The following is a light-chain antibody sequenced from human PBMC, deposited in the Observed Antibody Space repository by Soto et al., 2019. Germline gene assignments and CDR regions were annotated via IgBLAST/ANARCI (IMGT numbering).Light chain of an antibody. CDR3: QQYKTYSRT. Sequence: DIQMTQSPSTLSASVGDRITITCRASQNINTWLAWYQQIPGEAPKLLIYDGSTLERGVPSRFSGSGSGTELTLNISSLQPEDFATFYCQQYKTYSRTFGQGTTVEVK. CDR1: QNINTW. J-gene: IGKJ1*01. CDR2: DGS. V-gene: IGKV1-5*03.